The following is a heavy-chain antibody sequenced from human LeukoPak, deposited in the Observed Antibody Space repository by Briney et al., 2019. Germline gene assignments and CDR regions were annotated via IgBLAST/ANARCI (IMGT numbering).Heavy chain of an antibody. CDR3: ARDRFGYSYGPFDY. D-gene: IGHD5-18*01. CDR1: GYTFISYG. Sequence: ASVKVSCKASGYTFISYGISWVRQATGQGLEWMGWMNPNSGNTGYAQKFQGRVTITRNTSISTAYMELSSLRSDDTAVYYCARDRFGYSYGPFDYWGQGTLVTVSS. J-gene: IGHJ4*02. CDR2: MNPNSGNT. V-gene: IGHV1-8*03.